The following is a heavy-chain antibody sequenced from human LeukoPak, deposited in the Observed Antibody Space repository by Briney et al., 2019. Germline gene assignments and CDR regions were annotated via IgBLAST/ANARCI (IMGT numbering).Heavy chain of an antibody. J-gene: IGHJ4*02. D-gene: IGHD3-22*01. CDR1: GFTFSSYG. CDR2: IWYDGSNK. V-gene: IGHV3-33*01. Sequence: PGRSLRLSCAASGFTFSSYGMHWVRQAPGKGLQWVSVIWYDGSNKYYADSVKGRFTISRDNSMNTVYLQMSSLRAEETAVYYCARADHYDTSGLYYFDYWGQGTLVTVSS. CDR3: ARADHYDTSGLYYFDY.